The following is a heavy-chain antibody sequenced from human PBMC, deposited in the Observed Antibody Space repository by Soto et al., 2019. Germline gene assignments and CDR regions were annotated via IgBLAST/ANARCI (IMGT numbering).Heavy chain of an antibody. V-gene: IGHV4-34*01. CDR2: INHSGST. D-gene: IGHD3-22*01. Sequence: PSETLSLTCAVYGGSFSGYYWSWIRQPPGKGLEWIGEINHSGSTNYNPSLKSRVTISVDTSKNQFSLKLSSVTAADTAVYYCARVSRPGPHDTHDYWGQGTLVTVSS. CDR1: GGSFSGYY. J-gene: IGHJ4*02. CDR3: ARVSRPGPHDTHDY.